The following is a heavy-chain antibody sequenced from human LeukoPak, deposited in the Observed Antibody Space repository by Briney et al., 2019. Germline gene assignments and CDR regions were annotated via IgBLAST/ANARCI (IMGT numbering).Heavy chain of an antibody. CDR1: GDRFTNYW. V-gene: IGHV5-51*01. J-gene: IGHJ4*02. D-gene: IGHD3-10*01. CDR3: ARRSLRSQNWLRH. Sequence: GESLKISCKGSGDRFTNYWMGWVRQMPGKGLEWMGIIYPGDSDTRYSPSFQGQITISADRATSTAYLQWRRLKASDSAMYYCARRSLRSQNWLRHWGQGTLVTVSS. CDR2: IYPGDSDT.